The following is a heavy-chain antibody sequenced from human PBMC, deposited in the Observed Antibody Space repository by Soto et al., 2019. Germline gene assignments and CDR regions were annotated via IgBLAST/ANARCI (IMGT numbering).Heavy chain of an antibody. V-gene: IGHV4-31*03. CDR2: IYYSGST. CDR3: ARDPEPGIAPRLDY. Sequence: QVQLQESGPGLVKPSQTLSLTCTVSGGSISSGGYYWSWIRQHPGKGLEWIGYIYYSGSTYYNPSLKSRVTISVDTSKNQCSLKRSSVTAADTAVYYCARDPEPGIAPRLDYWGQGTLVTVSS. J-gene: IGHJ4*02. CDR1: GGSISSGGYY. D-gene: IGHD6-13*01.